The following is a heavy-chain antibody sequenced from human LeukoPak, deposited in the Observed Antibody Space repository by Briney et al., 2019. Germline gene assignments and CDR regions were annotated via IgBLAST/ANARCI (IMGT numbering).Heavy chain of an antibody. Sequence: GGSLRLSCAASGFTLSSYGMHWVRQAPGKGLEWVAFLRFDGSNKYYADSVKGRFTISRDNSKNMLYLQMNSLRAEDTAVYYCARSAFLTTEFYFDYWGQGTLVTVSS. J-gene: IGHJ4*02. V-gene: IGHV3-30*02. CDR2: LRFDGSNK. CDR1: GFTLSSYG. CDR3: ARSAFLTTEFYFDY. D-gene: IGHD4-11*01.